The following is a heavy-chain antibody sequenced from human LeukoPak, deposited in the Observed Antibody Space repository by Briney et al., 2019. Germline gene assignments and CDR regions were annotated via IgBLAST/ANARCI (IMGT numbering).Heavy chain of an antibody. CDR1: GFTFSSYW. CDR3: ARTSYSSWTFFEY. V-gene: IGHV3-74*01. CDR2: INSDGSIT. J-gene: IGHJ4*02. D-gene: IGHD6-6*01. Sequence: GGSLRLSCTASGFTFSSYWMHWVRQAPGKGLVWVSRINSDGSITDYADSVKGRFTISRDNAKNTLYFQMNSLRAEDTAVYYCARTSYSSWTFFEYWGQGTLVTVSS.